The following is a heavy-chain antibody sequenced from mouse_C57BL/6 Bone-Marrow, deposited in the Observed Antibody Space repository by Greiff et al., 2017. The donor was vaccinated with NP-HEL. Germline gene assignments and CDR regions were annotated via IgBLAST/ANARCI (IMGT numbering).Heavy chain of an antibody. J-gene: IGHJ4*01. V-gene: IGHV5-2*01. CDR3: AKHNDERARDY. D-gene: IGHD2-12*01. Sequence: EVKLMESGGGLVQPGESLKLSCESTEYEFPSHDMSWVRQTPEQSLELVADINRDCGSTYYLDNMERRFIFSRDNTKKTLYLQMSSLRSEDTDVYYGAKHNDERARDYWGQGTSVTVSS. CDR1: EYEFPSHD. CDR2: INRDCGST.